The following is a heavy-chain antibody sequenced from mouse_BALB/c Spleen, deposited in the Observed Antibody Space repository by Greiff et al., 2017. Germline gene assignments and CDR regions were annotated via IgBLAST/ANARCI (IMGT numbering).Heavy chain of an antibody. Sequence: LVESGAELVKPGASVKLSCTASGFNIKDTYMHWVKQRPEQGLEWIGRIDPANGNTKYDPKFQGKATITADTSSNTAYLQLSSLTSEDTAVYYCARVILRYFDVWGAGTTVTVSS. J-gene: IGHJ1*01. CDR1: GFNIKDTY. D-gene: IGHD1-1*01. CDR2: IDPANGNT. V-gene: IGHV14-3*02. CDR3: ARVILRYFDV.